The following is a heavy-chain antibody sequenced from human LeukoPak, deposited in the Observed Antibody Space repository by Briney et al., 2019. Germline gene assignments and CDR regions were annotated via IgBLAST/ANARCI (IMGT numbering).Heavy chain of an antibody. V-gene: IGHV4-4*07. CDR1: GGSISSYT. CDR2: IYTSGSP. J-gene: IGHJ4*02. CDR3: ARETYSSGWYFDY. Sequence: SETLSLTCTVSGGSISSYTWSWVRQPAGKGLGWIGRIYTSGSPDYNPPLNSRVPMSVDTSKNQFSLKLSSVTAADTAVYYCARETYSSGWYFDYCGQGTLVTVSS. D-gene: IGHD6-19*01.